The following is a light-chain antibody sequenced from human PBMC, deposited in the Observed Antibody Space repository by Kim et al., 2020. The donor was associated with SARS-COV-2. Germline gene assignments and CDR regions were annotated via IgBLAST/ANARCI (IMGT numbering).Light chain of an antibody. J-gene: IGLJ3*02. Sequence: APGKTARITWGRNNMGSKSLHWYQQKPGQAPVLVIYYDSDRPSGIPERFSGSNSGNTATLTISRVEAGDEADYYCQVWDSSSDHWVFGGGTKLTVL. V-gene: IGLV3-21*04. CDR2: YDS. CDR3: QVWDSSSDHWV. CDR1: NMGSKS.